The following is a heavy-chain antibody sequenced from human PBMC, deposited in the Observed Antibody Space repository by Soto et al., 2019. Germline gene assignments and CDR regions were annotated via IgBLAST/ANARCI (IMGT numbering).Heavy chain of an antibody. CDR3: ATDLGIAVAGTRPLGWFDP. J-gene: IGHJ5*02. CDR1: GYTLTELS. D-gene: IGHD6-19*01. V-gene: IGHV1-24*01. CDR2: FDPEDGET. Sequence: ASVKVSCKVSGYTLTELSMHWVRQAPGKGLEWMGGFDPEDGETIYAQKFQGRVTMTEDTSTDTAYMGLSSLRSEDTAVYYCATDLGIAVAGTRPLGWFDPWGQGTLVTVSS.